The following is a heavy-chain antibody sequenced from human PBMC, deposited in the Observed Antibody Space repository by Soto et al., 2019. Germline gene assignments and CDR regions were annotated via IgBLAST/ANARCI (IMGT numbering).Heavy chain of an antibody. D-gene: IGHD3-22*01. CDR1: GGSISSSSYF. Sequence: SETLSITFTVYGGSISSSSYFWGWIRQPPGKGLEWIGSIYYSGSTYYNPSLKSRVTISVDTSKNQFSLKLSSVTAADTAVYYCARLVYDSSGYRPGWGQG. V-gene: IGHV4-39*01. J-gene: IGHJ1*01. CDR2: IYYSGST. CDR3: ARLVYDSSGYRPG.